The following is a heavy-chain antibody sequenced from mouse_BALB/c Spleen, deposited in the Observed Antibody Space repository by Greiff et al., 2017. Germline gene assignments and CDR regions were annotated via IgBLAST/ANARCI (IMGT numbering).Heavy chain of an antibody. V-gene: IGHV1-14*01. J-gene: IGHJ3*01. CDR2: INPYNDGT. D-gene: IGHD2-2*01. CDR1: GYTFTSYV. Sequence: EVKLQQSGPELVKPGASVKMSCKASGYTFTSYVMHWVKQKPGQGLEWIGYINPYNDGTKYNEKFKGKATLTSDKSSSTAYMELSSLTSEDSAVYYCAFPYGYDEAWFAYWGQGTLVTVSA. CDR3: AFPYGYDEAWFAY.